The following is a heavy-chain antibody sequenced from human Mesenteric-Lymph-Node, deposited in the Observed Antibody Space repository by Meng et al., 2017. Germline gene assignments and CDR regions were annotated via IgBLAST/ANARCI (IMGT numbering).Heavy chain of an antibody. CDR3: ARQIPAATKGRFDY. D-gene: IGHD2-2*01. CDR2: IYYSGST. J-gene: IGHJ4*02. V-gene: IGHV4-61*01. Sequence: GSLRLSCTVSGCSVSSGSYYWSWIRQPPGTGLEWIGYIYYSGSTNYNPSLKSRVTISVDTSKNQFSLKLTSVTAADTAVYYCARQIPAATKGRFDYWGQGTRVTVSS. CDR1: GCSVSSGSYY.